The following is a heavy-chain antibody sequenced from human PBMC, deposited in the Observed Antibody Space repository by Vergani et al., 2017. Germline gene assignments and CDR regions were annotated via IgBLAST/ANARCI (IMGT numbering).Heavy chain of an antibody. V-gene: IGHV5-51*01. Sequence: EVALVQSGPEMRKPGESLKISCKGSEYSFGNYWIGWVRQMTGKGLEWMGIIYPADSDTRYSPSFQGQVTISADKSISTAFLQWDSLNASDTALYYCARHTTYTDSWGQGTLVTVSS. CDR3: ARHTTYTDS. D-gene: IGHD1-1*01. J-gene: IGHJ4*02. CDR2: IYPADSDT. CDR1: EYSFGNYW.